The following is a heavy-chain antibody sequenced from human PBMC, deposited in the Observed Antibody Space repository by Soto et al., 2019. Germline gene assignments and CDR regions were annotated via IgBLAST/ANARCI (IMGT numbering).Heavy chain of an antibody. D-gene: IGHD3-10*01. J-gene: IGHJ6*02. Sequence: QVQLVESGGGVVQPGRSLRLSCAASGFTFSSYGMHWVRQAPGKGLEWVAVISYDGSNKYYADSVKGRFTISRDNSKNTLYLQMNSLRAEDTAVYYCAKDLAMRFGECELMRGVDRCYGMDVWGQGTTVTVSS. V-gene: IGHV3-30*18. CDR2: ISYDGSNK. CDR1: GFTFSSYG. CDR3: AKDLAMRFGECELMRGVDRCYGMDV.